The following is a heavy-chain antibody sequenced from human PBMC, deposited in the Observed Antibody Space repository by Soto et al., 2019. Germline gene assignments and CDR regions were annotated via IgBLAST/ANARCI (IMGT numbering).Heavy chain of an antibody. CDR1: GLTVSSNY. CDR3: ARMGQWRVPGDCYYGMDV. V-gene: IGHV3-53*01. Sequence: EVQLVESGGGLIQPGGSLRLSCAASGLTVSSNYMNWVRQAPGKGLEWVSLIYTGGGTYYADSVKGRFTVSRDNSKNTLYLQMNSLRAEDTAVYYCARMGQWRVPGDCYYGMDVWGQGTSVTVSS. CDR2: IYTGGGT. D-gene: IGHD6-19*01. J-gene: IGHJ6*02.